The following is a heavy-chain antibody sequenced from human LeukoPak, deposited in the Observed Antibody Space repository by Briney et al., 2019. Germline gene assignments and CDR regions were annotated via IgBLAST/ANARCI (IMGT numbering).Heavy chain of an antibody. V-gene: IGHV3-21*01. D-gene: IGHD6-13*01. Sequence: GGPLRLSCAASGFTFSSYEMHWVRQAPGKGLEWVSSTSSSSSYIYYADSVKGRFTISRDNAKNSLYLQMNSLRAEDTAVYYCARGFYSINGFDPWGQGTLVTVSS. CDR3: ARGFYSINGFDP. CDR2: TSSSSSYI. J-gene: IGHJ5*02. CDR1: GFTFSSYE.